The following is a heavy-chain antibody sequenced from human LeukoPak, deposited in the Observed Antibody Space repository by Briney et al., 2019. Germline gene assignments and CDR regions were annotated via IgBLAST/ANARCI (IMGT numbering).Heavy chain of an antibody. CDR2: ISSSSSYI. V-gene: IGHV3-21*01. CDR3: ARTRWARENWFDP. Sequence: GGSLRLSCAASGFTFSSYSMNWVRQAPGKGLEWVSSISSSSSYIYYADSVKGRFTISRDNAKNSLYLQMNSLRAEDTAVYYCARTRWARENWFDPWGQGTLVTVSS. CDR1: GFTFSSYS. J-gene: IGHJ5*02. D-gene: IGHD3-10*01.